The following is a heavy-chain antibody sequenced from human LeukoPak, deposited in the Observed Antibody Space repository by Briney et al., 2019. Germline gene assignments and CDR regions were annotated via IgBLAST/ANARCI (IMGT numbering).Heavy chain of an antibody. Sequence: GASVKVSCKASEYTFTGYYMHWVRQAPGQGLEWMGRINPNSGGTNYAQKFQGRVTMTRDTSTSTVYMELSSLRSEDTAVYYCARVIFSGSYHFDYWGQGTLVTVSS. V-gene: IGHV1-2*06. J-gene: IGHJ4*02. CDR3: ARVIFSGSYHFDY. CDR2: INPNSGGT. D-gene: IGHD1-26*01. CDR1: EYTFTGYY.